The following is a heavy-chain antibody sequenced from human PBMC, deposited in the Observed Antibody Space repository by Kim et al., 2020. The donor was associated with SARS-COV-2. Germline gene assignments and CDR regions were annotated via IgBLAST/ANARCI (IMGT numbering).Heavy chain of an antibody. Sequence: ASVKVSCKASGYTFTSYTLHWVRQAPGQGLEWMGWINVGYGNTRYLQKFQGRVTITRDTSASTAYMELSSLRSEDTAVYYCARDGTTRNCGYYFDFWGQG. CDR3: ARDGTTRNCGYYFDF. CDR2: INVGYGNT. J-gene: IGHJ4*02. D-gene: IGHD1-1*01. V-gene: IGHV1-3*01. CDR1: GYTFTSYT.